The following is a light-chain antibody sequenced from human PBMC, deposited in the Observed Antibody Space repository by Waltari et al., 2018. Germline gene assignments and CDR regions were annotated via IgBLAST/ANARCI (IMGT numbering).Light chain of an antibody. CDR1: SSNIGSNL. V-gene: IGLV1-44*01. J-gene: IGLJ3*02. CDR3: AAWDDTLNGRWE. CDR2: RND. Sequence: QSVLTPPPSASATPGQRVTISCSGSSSNIGSNLVNWYQQVPGTTPKLLIYRNDQRPSGVPDRFSGSKSGTSASLAISGLRSEDEADYYCAAWDDTLNGRWEFGGGTKLTVL.